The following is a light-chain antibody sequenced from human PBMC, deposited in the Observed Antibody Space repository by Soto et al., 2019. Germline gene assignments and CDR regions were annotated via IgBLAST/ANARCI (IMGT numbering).Light chain of an antibody. CDR3: QQYNIYPRT. CDR1: QTISTW. CDR2: KAS. V-gene: IGKV1-5*03. J-gene: IGKJ1*01. Sequence: DIQMTQSPSTLSASVGDRLTITCRASQTISTWLAWYQQKPGKAPNLQIYKASSLESGVPSRFSGSGSGTEFTLTISSLQPDDFATYYCQQYNIYPRTFGQGTKVEIK.